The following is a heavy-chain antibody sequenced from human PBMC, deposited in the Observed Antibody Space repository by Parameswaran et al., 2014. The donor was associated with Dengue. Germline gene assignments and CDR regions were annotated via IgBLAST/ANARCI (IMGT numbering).Heavy chain of an antibody. CDR3: ARGGIAAASANFWTVGLSYMDV. V-gene: IGHV4-34*01. Sequence: VRQAPGKGLEWIGEINHSGSTNYNPSLKSRVTISVDTSKNQFSLKLSSVTAADTAVYYCARGGIAAASANFWTVGLSYMDVWGKGTTVTVSS. J-gene: IGHJ6*03. D-gene: IGHD6-13*01. CDR2: INHSGST.